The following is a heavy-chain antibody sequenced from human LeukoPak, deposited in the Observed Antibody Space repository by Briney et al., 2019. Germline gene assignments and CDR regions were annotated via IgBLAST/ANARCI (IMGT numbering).Heavy chain of an antibody. V-gene: IGHV4-34*01. CDR3: ARVSYYDSSGYYGLGSTIDY. J-gene: IGHJ4*02. Sequence: SETLSLTCAVYGGSFSGYYWSWIRQPPGKGLEWIGEINHSGSTNYNPSLKSRVTISVDTSKSQFSLKLSSVTAADTAVYYCARVSYYDSSGYYGLGSTIDYWGQGTLVTVSS. CDR1: GGSFSGYY. D-gene: IGHD3-22*01. CDR2: INHSGST.